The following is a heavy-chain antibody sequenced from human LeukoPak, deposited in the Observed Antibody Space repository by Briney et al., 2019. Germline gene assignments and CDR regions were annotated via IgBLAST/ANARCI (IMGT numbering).Heavy chain of an antibody. Sequence: ASVKVSCKASGYTYTSYYMHWVRQAPGQGLEWMGIINPSGGSTSYAQKFQGRVTMTTDTSTSTVYMELSSLRSEDTAVYYCARVSSSSGSDDYWGQGTLVTVSS. V-gene: IGHV1-46*01. D-gene: IGHD6-6*01. J-gene: IGHJ4*02. CDR3: ARVSSSSGSDDY. CDR1: GYTYTSYY. CDR2: INPSGGST.